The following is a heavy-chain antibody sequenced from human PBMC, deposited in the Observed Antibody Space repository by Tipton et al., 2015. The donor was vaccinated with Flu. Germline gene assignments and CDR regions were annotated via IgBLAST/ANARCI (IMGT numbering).Heavy chain of an antibody. CDR1: VGSISSYY. Sequence: LRISCTVSVGSISSYYWSWIRQPPGKGLEWIGYIYYSGSTNYNPSLKSRVTISVDTSKNQFSLKLSSVTAADTAVYYCAKYSTMIVGASYDAFDIWGQGTTVTVSS. CDR2: IYYSGST. CDR3: AKYSTMIVGASYDAFDI. J-gene: IGHJ3*02. V-gene: IGHV4-59*01. D-gene: IGHD1-26*01.